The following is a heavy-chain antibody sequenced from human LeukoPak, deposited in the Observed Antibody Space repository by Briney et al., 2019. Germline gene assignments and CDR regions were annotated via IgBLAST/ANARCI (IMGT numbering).Heavy chain of an antibody. D-gene: IGHD2-21*02. J-gene: IGHJ4*02. CDR1: GGSIRSYY. Sequence: PSETLSLTCTVSGGSIRSYYWSWIRQPPGKGLEWIGYVYYDGSTEYNPSLRSRVTISLEMSKHQFSLNLTSVTAADTAVYYCASNTATVFDYWGQGALVTVSS. CDR3: ASNTATVFDY. V-gene: IGHV4-59*01. CDR2: VYYDGST.